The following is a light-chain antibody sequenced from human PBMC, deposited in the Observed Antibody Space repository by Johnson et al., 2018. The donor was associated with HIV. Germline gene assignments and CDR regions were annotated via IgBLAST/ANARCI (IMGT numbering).Light chain of an antibody. V-gene: IGLV1-51*02. CDR1: SSNIGKNY. CDR3: GTWDSSLSAHFV. CDR2: ESN. Sequence: QSVLTQPPSVSAAPGQKVTISCSGSSSNIGKNYVSWYQQLPGTAPKVLIYESNKRPSGIPDRFSASKSGTSATLVITGLQTGDEADYYCGTWDSSLSAHFVFGTGTRVTV. J-gene: IGLJ1*01.